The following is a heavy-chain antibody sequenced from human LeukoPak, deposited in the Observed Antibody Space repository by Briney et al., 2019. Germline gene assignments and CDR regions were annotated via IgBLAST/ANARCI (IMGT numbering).Heavy chain of an antibody. V-gene: IGHV1-69*04. J-gene: IGHJ6*02. CDR1: GGTFSSYA. CDR2: IIPMLGTV. CDR3: ARDQKVGATPYFGMDV. D-gene: IGHD1-26*01. Sequence: SVKFSCKVFGGTFSSYAINWVRQAPGQGLEWMGRIIPMLGTVNYAQKFQGRVTIIADKFTSTAYMELSSLRSEDTAVYFCARDQKVGATPYFGMDVWGQGTTVTVSS.